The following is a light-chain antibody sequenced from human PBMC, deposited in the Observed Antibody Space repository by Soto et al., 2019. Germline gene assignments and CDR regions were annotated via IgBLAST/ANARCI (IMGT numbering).Light chain of an antibody. CDR1: QVNSTS. V-gene: IGKV1-9*01. Sequence: DIQLTQSPSFLSPSIGESVTITFRASQVNSTSLAWYQVKPGKAPKLLIYAASTLESGVPSRFSATVSGTEFSLTITSLQPEDFATYYCQQLFDSPITFGQGTRLEIK. CDR3: QQLFDSPIT. CDR2: AAS. J-gene: IGKJ5*01.